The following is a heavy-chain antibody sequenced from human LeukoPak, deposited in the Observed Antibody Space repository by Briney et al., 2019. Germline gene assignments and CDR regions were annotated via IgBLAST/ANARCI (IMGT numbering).Heavy chain of an antibody. CDR3: ARDRTGRTFDY. Sequence: PSETLSLTCTVSGGSISSGSYYWSWIRQPAGTGREWIGRIYTSGSTNYNPSLKSRVTISVDTYKNQFSLKLSSVTAADTAVYYCARDRTGRTFDYWGQGTLVTVSS. V-gene: IGHV4-61*02. J-gene: IGHJ4*02. CDR1: GGSISSGSYY. D-gene: IGHD2-15*01. CDR2: IYTSGST.